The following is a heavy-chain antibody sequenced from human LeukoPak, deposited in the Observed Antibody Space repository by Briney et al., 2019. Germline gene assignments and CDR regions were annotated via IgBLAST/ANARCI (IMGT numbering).Heavy chain of an antibody. V-gene: IGHV3-23*01. CDR1: GFTFSSYA. CDR3: AKGHAVYCSRTSCYLYY. D-gene: IGHD2-2*01. CDR2: ISGSGGST. J-gene: IGHJ4*02. Sequence: GGSLRLSCAASGFTFSSYAMSWVRQAPGKGLEWVSAISGSGGSTYYADSVKGRFTISRDNSKNTLYLQMNSLRAVDTAVYYCAKGHAVYCSRTSCYLYYWGQRTLVTVSS.